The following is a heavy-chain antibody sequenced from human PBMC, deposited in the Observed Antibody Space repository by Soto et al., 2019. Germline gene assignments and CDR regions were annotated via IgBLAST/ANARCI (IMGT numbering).Heavy chain of an antibody. Sequence: SETLSLTCTFSGGSISSGDYYWSWIRQPPGKGLEWIGYIYYSGSTYYNPSLKSRVTISVDTSKNQFSLKLSSVTAADTAVYYCARIVLTMVRGVIITYYFDYWGQGTLVTVSS. J-gene: IGHJ4*02. CDR3: ARIVLTMVRGVIITYYFDY. V-gene: IGHV4-30-4*01. D-gene: IGHD3-10*01. CDR1: GGSISSGDYY. CDR2: IYYSGST.